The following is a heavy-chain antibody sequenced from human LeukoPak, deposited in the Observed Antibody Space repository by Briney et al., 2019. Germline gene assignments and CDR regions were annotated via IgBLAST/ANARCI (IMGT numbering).Heavy chain of an antibody. CDR2: ISAYNGNT. Sequence: VASVKVSCKASGYTFTSYGISWVRQAPGQGLEWMVWISAYNGNTNYAQKLQGRVTMTTDTSTSTAYMELRSLRSDDTAVYYCARAASPVEATAYWGQGTLVTVSS. V-gene: IGHV1-18*01. D-gene: IGHD1-26*01. CDR3: ARAASPVEATAY. CDR1: GYTFTSYG. J-gene: IGHJ4*02.